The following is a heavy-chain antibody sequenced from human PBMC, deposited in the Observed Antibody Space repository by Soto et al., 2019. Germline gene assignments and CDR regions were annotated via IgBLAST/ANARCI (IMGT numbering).Heavy chain of an antibody. J-gene: IGHJ5*02. D-gene: IGHD6-19*01. CDR2: IHYSGSA. V-gene: IGHV4-59*08. CDR1: GSSIIGYY. Sequence: SETLSLTCTFSGSSIIGYYWTWIRQSPERGLEWIGYIHYSGSANYNPSLNSRLTMSVDRSKSQFSMKPASVTAADTAVYYCASGVCGSDLNWLDPCGQGTLVIVSS. CDR3: ASGVCGSDLNWLDP.